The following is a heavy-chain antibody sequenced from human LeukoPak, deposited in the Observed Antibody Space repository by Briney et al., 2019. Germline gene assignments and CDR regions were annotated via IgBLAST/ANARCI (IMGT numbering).Heavy chain of an antibody. V-gene: IGHV4-34*01. J-gene: IGHJ5*02. CDR3: AGRKSSGGSSTSGVLHWFDA. CDR2: INHSGST. D-gene: IGHD2-2*01. CDR1: GGSFSGYY. Sequence: SETLSLTCAVYGGSFSGYYWSWIRQPPGKGLEWIGEINHSGSTNYNPSLKSRVTISVDTSKNQFSLKLSSVTAADTAVYYCAGRKSSGGSSTSGVLHWFDASGQGTLVTVSS.